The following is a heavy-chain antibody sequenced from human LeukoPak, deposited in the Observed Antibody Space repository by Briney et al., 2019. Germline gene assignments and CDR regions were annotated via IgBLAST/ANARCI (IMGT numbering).Heavy chain of an antibody. CDR1: GGTFSSYA. D-gene: IGHD1-14*01. J-gene: IGHJ4*02. V-gene: IGHV1-69*05. Sequence: EASVKVSCKASGGTFSSYAISWVRQAPGQGLEWMGGIIPIFGTANYAQKFQGRVTITTDESTSTAYMELSSLRSEDTAVYYCARRRNWNHDYWGQGTLVTVSS. CDR2: IIPIFGTA. CDR3: ARRRNWNHDY.